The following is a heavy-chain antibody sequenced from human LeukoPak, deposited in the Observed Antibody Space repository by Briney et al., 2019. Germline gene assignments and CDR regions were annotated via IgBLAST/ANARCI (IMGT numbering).Heavy chain of an antibody. CDR3: AKFEGALLGNYYMDV. J-gene: IGHJ6*03. Sequence: GGSLRLSCAASGFPLSSFAMSWVRQAPGKGLEWVSTISGGGDNTYFADSVKGRFTISRDNSKNTLFLQMVSLRAEDTAVYYCAKFEGALLGNYYMDVWGKGTTVTVSS. CDR2: ISGGGDNT. CDR1: GFPLSSFA. V-gene: IGHV3-23*01.